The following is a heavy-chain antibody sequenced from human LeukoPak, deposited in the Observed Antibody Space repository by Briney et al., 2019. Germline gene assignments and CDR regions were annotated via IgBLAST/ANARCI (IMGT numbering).Heavy chain of an antibody. CDR1: GDSISSYY. CDR2: IYTSGTT. CDR3: ALLGSSAFDY. J-gene: IGHJ4*02. Sequence: SETLSLTCTVSGDSISSYYFNWIRQPAGKGLEWLGRIYTSGTTYYNPSLKSRLTMSVDTSKNQFSLKLRSVTAADTALYFCALLGSSAFDYWGQGVLVTVSS. D-gene: IGHD3-22*01. V-gene: IGHV4-4*07.